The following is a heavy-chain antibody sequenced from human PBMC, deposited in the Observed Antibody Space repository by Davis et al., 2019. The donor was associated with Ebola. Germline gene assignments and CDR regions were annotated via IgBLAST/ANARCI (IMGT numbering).Heavy chain of an antibody. CDR2: INHSGST. J-gene: IGHJ5*02. Sequence: ESLKISCAASGFTFSSYWMSWIRQPPGKGLEWIGEINHSGSTNYNPSLKSRVTISVDKSKNQFSLKLSSVTAADTAVYYCARDEGPAAMRDNWFDPWGQGTLVTVSS. D-gene: IGHD2-2*01. V-gene: IGHV4-34*01. CDR1: GFTFSSYW. CDR3: ARDEGPAAMRDNWFDP.